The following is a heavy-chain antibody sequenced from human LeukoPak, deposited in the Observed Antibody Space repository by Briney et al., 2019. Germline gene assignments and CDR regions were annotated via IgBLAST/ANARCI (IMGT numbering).Heavy chain of an antibody. V-gene: IGHV3-21*01. CDR3: ARVRSVHWGSYRYTSYFDY. CDR1: GFTFSSYS. D-gene: IGHD3-16*02. J-gene: IGHJ4*02. Sequence: PGGSLRLSCAASGFTFSSYSMNWVRQAPGKGLEWVSSISSSSSNIYYADSVKGRFTISRDNAKNSLYLQMNSLGAEDTAVYYCARVRSVHWGSYRYTSYFDYWGQGTLVTVSS. CDR2: ISSSSSNI.